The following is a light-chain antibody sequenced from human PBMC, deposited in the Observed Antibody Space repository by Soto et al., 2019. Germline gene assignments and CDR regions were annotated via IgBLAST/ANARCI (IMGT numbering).Light chain of an antibody. CDR1: HGISSH. J-gene: IGKJ4*01. CDR3: QQYFSYPLT. V-gene: IGKV1-8*01. Sequence: AIRMTQSPSSFSASTGDRVTITCRASHGISSHLAWYQVKPGKAPRLLIYTASYLESGVPSRFSGSGSVTDFTLTISSLQSEDFAVYYGQQYFSYPLTFGGGTKVEIK. CDR2: TAS.